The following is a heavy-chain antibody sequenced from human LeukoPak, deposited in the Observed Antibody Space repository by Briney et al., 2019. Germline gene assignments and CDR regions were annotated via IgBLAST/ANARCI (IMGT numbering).Heavy chain of an antibody. CDR2: IGTAGNT. D-gene: IGHD6-19*01. Sequence: LTGESLRLSCAATGLNLSSHDMQWVRQPTGKDLEQVSVIGTAGNTYYTDSVKGRFTISRENAKNSLYLQMDNLRAEDTAVYYCARSKSYSSGWTDFDCWGQGTLVTVSS. CDR1: GLNLSSHD. CDR3: ARSKSYSSGWTDFDC. J-gene: IGHJ4*02. V-gene: IGHV3-13*01.